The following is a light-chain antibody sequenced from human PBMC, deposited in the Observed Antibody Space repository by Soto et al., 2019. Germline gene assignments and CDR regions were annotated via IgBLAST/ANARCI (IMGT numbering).Light chain of an antibody. V-gene: IGKV1-5*01. J-gene: IGKJ4*01. CDR3: QHYNSYSRLT. CDR1: ESVSSW. Sequence: DIQMTQSPSTLSASVGDRVTITCRPSESVSSWLAWYQQKPGKAPKLLIYDASSLESGVPSRFSGSGSGTEFTLTISSLQPDDFATYYCQHYNSYSRLTFGGGTKVDIK. CDR2: DAS.